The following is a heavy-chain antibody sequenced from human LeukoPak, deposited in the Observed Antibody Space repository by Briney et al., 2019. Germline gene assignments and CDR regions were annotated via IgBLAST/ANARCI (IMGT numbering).Heavy chain of an antibody. CDR3: ARRAYGSGSFNRYHFDY. J-gene: IGHJ4*02. CDR1: GGSINSYY. CDR2: IYSSGST. Sequence: SETLSLTCTVSGGSINSYYWSWIRQPPGKGLEWIGYIYSSGSTNYNPSLKSRVTISVDTSNNQFSLKLNSVTAADTAVYYCARRAYGSGSFNRYHFDYWGQGTLVAVSS. D-gene: IGHD3-10*01. V-gene: IGHV4-59*08.